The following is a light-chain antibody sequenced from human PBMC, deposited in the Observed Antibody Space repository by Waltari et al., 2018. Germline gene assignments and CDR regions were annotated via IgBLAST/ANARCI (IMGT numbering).Light chain of an antibody. CDR1: TNDLGSYNY. J-gene: IGLJ3*02. Sequence: SALTQPRSVSGSPGQSVPISCTGTTNDLGSYNYVPWYQQHPGKAPKLIILDVTKRPSGVPDRLSGSKSGNTASLTISGLRAEDEAEYYCCSYAGSYTWVFGGGTKLTVV. CDR2: DVT. CDR3: CSYAGSYTWV. V-gene: IGLV2-11*01.